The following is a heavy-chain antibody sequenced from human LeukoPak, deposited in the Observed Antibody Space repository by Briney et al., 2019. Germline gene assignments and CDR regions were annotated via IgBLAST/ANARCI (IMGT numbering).Heavy chain of an antibody. V-gene: IGHV3-23*01. Sequence: QPGGSLRLSCAASGFTLSSYAMSWVRQAPGKGLEWVSAISGSGGSAYYADSVKGRFTISRDNSKNTLYLQMNSLRAEDTAVYYCAKDNSALYYYDSSGPAFDYWGQGTLVTVSS. CDR1: GFTLSSYA. D-gene: IGHD3-22*01. J-gene: IGHJ4*02. CDR2: ISGSGGSA. CDR3: AKDNSALYYYDSSGPAFDY.